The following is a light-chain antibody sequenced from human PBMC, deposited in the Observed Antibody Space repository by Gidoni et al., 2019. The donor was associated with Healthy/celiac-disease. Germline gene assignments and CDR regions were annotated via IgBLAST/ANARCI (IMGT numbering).Light chain of an antibody. J-gene: IGKJ1*01. CDR3: QQYGSSPT. CDR2: GAS. V-gene: IGKV3-20*01. CDR1: QSVSSSY. Sequence: IVFPQSPGTLSLSPGERATLPCRASQSVSSSYLAWYQQKPGQAPRLLNYGASRRATGIPDRISGSGSGTDFTLTISRLEPEDFAVYYCQQYGSSPTFGQGTKVEIK.